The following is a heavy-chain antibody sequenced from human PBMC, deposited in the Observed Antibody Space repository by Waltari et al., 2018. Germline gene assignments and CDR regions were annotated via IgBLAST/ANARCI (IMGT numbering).Heavy chain of an antibody. J-gene: IGHJ6*03. CDR2: IRYDGSNA. CDR1: GFTFSSYG. V-gene: IGHV3-30*02. CDR3: AKDGSFVVVPEAMFDYYMDV. D-gene: IGHD2-2*01. Sequence: QVQLVESGGGVVQPGGSLRLSCAASGFTFSSYGMQWVRQAPGKGLEGVAFIRYDGSNAYYADSVKGRFTISRDNSKNTLSLQMNSLRAEDTAVYYCAKDGSFVVVPEAMFDYYMDVWGKGTTVSVSS.